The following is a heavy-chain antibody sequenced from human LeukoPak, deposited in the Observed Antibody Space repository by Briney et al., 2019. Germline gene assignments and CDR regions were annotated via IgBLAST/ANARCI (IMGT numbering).Heavy chain of an antibody. V-gene: IGHV3-30*02. CDR3: AREITVAGKEGAFDI. CDR2: IWSDGTKE. Sequence: GGSLRLSCAASGFTFSNYGMHWVRQAPGKGLEWVAIIWSDGTKEYYADSVKGRFTISRDNSKNTVDLQMNSLRVEDTAVYYCAREITVAGKEGAFDIWGPGTMLTVSS. D-gene: IGHD6-19*01. J-gene: IGHJ3*02. CDR1: GFTFSNYG.